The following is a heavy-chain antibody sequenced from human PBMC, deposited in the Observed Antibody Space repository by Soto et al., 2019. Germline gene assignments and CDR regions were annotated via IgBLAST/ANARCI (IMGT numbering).Heavy chain of an antibody. V-gene: IGHV3-7*01. J-gene: IGHJ5*02. Sequence: VGSLRLSCAASGFTFSSYWMSWVRQAPGKGLEWVANIKQDGSEKYYVDSVKGRFTISRDNAKNSLYLQMNSLRAEDTAVYYCARDRDYYDSSGYYYWFDPWGQGTLVTVSS. CDR1: GFTFSSYW. CDR3: ARDRDYYDSSGYYYWFDP. D-gene: IGHD3-22*01. CDR2: IKQDGSEK.